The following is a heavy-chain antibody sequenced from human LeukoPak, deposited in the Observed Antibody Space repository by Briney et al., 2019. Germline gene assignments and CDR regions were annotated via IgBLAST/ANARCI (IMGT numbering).Heavy chain of an antibody. J-gene: IGHJ6*03. Sequence: PSETLSLTCAVYGGSFSGYYWGWIRQPPGKGLEWIGSIYHSGSTYYNPSLKSRVTISVDTSKNQFSLKLSSVTAADTAVYYCARGRRIVVVLGATRAHRDYYMDVWGKGTTVTVSS. CDR1: GGSFSGYY. V-gene: IGHV4-34*01. CDR3: ARGRRIVVVLGATRAHRDYYMDV. CDR2: IYHSGST. D-gene: IGHD2-15*01.